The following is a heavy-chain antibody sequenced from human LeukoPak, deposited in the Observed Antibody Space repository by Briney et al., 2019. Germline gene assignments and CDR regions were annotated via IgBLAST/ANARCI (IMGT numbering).Heavy chain of an antibody. J-gene: IGHJ4*02. CDR3: ARDPYTGYCSSTSCYTFDY. D-gene: IGHD2-2*02. CDR2: IKQDGSEK. V-gene: IGHV3-7*01. Sequence: AGGSLRLSCAASGFTFSSYWMSWVRQAPGKGLEWVANIKQDGSEKYYVDSVKGRFTIPRDNAKNSLYLQMNSLRAEDTAVYYCARDPYTGYCSSTSCYTFDYWGQGTLVTVSS. CDR1: GFTFSSYW.